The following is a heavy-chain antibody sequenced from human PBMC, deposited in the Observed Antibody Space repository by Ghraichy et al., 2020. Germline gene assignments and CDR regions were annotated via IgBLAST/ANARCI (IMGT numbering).Heavy chain of an antibody. V-gene: IGHV3-23*01. D-gene: IGHD3-10*01. CDR3: ATGFTYFDY. CDR2: ISGGSDNI. CDR1: GFLFNNYA. J-gene: IGHJ4*02. Sequence: GGSLRPSCAASGFLFNNYAMSWVRQAPGKGLEWVSAISGGSDNIYYGDSVTGRFTISRDNSKNTLFLQMSSLRAEDTAVYYCATGFTYFDYWGQGNLVTVSS.